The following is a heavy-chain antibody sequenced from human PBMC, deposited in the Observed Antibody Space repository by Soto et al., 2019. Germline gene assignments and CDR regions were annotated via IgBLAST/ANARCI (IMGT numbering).Heavy chain of an antibody. D-gene: IGHD1-26*01. CDR2: ISVYNGNT. J-gene: IGHJ3*02. Sequence: QVQLVQSGAEVKKPGASVKVSCKASGYTFFNYGVTWVRQAPGQGLEWMGWISVYNGNTNYAQKLQGRVTLTTDISTSTAYMELRSLTSDETVVYYCARASLSGTDAFDIWGQGTMVTVSS. CDR1: GYTFFNYG. V-gene: IGHV1-18*01. CDR3: ARASLSGTDAFDI.